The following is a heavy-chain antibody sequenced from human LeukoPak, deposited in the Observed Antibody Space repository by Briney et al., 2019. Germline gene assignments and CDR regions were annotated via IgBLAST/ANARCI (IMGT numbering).Heavy chain of an antibody. CDR1: GFTFSSYS. CDR3: ARARLDYYYDSSGYYYTAYYYYGMDV. Sequence: PGGSLRLSCAASGFTFSSYSMHWVRQAPGKGLEGVAVISYDGSNKYYADSVKGRFTISRDNSKNTLYLQMNSLRAEDTAVYYCARARLDYYYDSSGYYYTAYYYYGMDVWGQGTTVTVSS. J-gene: IGHJ6*02. D-gene: IGHD3-22*01. V-gene: IGHV3-30-3*01. CDR2: ISYDGSNK.